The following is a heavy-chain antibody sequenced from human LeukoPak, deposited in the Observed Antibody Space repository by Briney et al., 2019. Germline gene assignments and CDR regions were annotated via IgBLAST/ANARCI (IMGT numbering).Heavy chain of an antibody. Sequence: ASVKVSCKASGYTFSTYYMHWVRQAPGQGLEWMGIINPSGGSTNYAQKFQGRVTMTRDTSTSTVYMELSSLISEDTAVYYCVRDCASDCSIKGHYFFDLWGRGTLVTVSS. J-gene: IGHJ2*01. V-gene: IGHV1-46*01. D-gene: IGHD2-21*02. CDR3: VRDCASDCSIKGHYFFDL. CDR2: INPSGGST. CDR1: GYTFSTYY.